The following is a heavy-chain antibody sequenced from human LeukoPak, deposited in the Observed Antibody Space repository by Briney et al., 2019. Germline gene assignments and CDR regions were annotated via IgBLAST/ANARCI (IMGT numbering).Heavy chain of an antibody. CDR2: ISWNSGSI. D-gene: IGHD1-20*01. V-gene: IGHV3-9*01. CDR3: AKGYNWNPDGWYFDY. CDR1: GFTFDDYA. Sequence: QPGRSLRLSCAASGFTFDDYAMHWVRQVPGKGLEWVSGISWNSGSIGYADSVKGRFTISRDNAKNSLYLQMNSLRAEDTALYYCAKGYNWNPDGWYFDYWGQGTLVTVSS. J-gene: IGHJ4*02.